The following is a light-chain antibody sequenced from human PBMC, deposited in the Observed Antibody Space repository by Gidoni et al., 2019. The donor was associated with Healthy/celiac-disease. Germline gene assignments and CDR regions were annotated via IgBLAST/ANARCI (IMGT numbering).Light chain of an antibody. J-gene: IGLJ3*02. CDR1: SSNLGNHY. Sequence: QSVLTQPPSVSAAPGQKVTTSCPGSSSNLGNHYVSWYQQLPGTAPKLLIYDNNKRPSGIPDRFSGSKSGTSATLGITGLQTGDEADYYCGTWDSSLSAWVFGGGTKLTVL. V-gene: IGLV1-51*01. CDR3: GTWDSSLSAWV. CDR2: DNN.